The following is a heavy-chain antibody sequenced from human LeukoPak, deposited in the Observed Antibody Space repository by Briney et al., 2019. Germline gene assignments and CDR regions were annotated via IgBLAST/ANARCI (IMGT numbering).Heavy chain of an antibody. Sequence: SETLSLTCTVSGGSISSYYWSWIRQPAGKGLEWIGRIYTSGSTNYNPSLKSRVTMSVDTSKNQFSLKLSSVTAADTAVYYCAGELGYCSSTSCYYWGQGTLVTVSS. J-gene: IGHJ4*02. V-gene: IGHV4-4*07. CDR1: GGSISSYY. D-gene: IGHD2-2*01. CDR2: IYTSGST. CDR3: AGELGYCSSTSCYY.